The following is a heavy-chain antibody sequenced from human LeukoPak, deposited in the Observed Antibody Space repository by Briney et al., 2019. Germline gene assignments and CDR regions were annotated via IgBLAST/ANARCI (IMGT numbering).Heavy chain of an antibody. D-gene: IGHD3-22*01. CDR3: AKIRVYYDSSGFDY. CDR2: ISGSGGST. Sequence: PGGSLRLSCAASGFTFSSDAMSWVRQAPGKGLEWVSAISGSGGSTYYADSVKGRFTISRDNSKNTLYLQMNSLRAEDTAVYYCAKIRVYYDSSGFDYWGQGTLVTVSS. V-gene: IGHV3-23*01. J-gene: IGHJ4*02. CDR1: GFTFSSDA.